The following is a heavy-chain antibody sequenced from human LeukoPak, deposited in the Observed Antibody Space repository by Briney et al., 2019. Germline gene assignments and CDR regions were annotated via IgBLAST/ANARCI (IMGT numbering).Heavy chain of an antibody. CDR3: AREGVGGCSSTSCYYFDY. D-gene: IGHD2-2*01. CDR1: GYNFTSYY. J-gene: IGHJ4*02. CDR2: INPSGGST. V-gene: IGHV1-46*01. Sequence: ASVKVSCKASGYNFTSYYMHWVRQAPGQGLEWMGIINPSGGSTSYAQKFQGRVTMTRDTSTSTVYMELSSLRSEDTAVYYCAREGVGGCSSTSCYYFDYWGQGTLVTVSS.